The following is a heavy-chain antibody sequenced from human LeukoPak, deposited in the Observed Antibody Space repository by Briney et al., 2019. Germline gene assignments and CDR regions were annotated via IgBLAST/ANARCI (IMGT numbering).Heavy chain of an antibody. CDR2: IYPGDSDT. CDR1: GYSFTSYW. J-gene: IGHJ4*02. CDR3: ARSPDHDILTGYYSNYFDS. D-gene: IGHD3-9*01. Sequence: GGSLQISCKGSGYSFTSYWIGWVRQMPGKGLEGVGIIYPGDSDTRYSPSFQGQVTISVDKSISTAYLHWSSLKASDTAMYYCARSPDHDILTGYYSNYFDSWGQGTLVTVSS. V-gene: IGHV5-51*01.